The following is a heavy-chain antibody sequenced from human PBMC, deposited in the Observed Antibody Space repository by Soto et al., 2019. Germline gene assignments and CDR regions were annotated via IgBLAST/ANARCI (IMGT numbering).Heavy chain of an antibody. CDR3: ARESKWYGGQYFQD. V-gene: IGHV3-23*01. J-gene: IGHJ1*01. CDR1: GFTFKYYA. Sequence: EVQLLQSGGGLAQPGTSLRLSCAASGFTFKYYAMTWVRQAPGKGLEWVSSISGNGDKTDYADSVKGRFRVSRDNSKDTLYLQMDSLRADDTALYYCARESKWYGGQYFQDWGQGTLVTASS. CDR2: ISGNGDKT. D-gene: IGHD2-8*01.